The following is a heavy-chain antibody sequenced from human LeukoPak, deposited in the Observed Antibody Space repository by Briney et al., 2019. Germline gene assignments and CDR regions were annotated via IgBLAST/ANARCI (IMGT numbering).Heavy chain of an antibody. CDR2: ISYDGSNK. CDR3: ARGGQLLP. J-gene: IGHJ5*02. CDR1: GFTFSSYA. D-gene: IGHD2-2*01. Sequence: GGSLRLSCAASGFTFSSYAMHWVRQAPGKGLEWVAVISYDGSNKYYADSVKGRFTIPRDNSKNTLYLQMNSLRAEDTAVYYCARGGQLLPWGQGTLVTVSS. V-gene: IGHV3-30*01.